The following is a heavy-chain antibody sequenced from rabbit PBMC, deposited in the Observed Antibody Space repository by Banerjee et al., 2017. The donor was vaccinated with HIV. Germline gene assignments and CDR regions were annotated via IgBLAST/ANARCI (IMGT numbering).Heavy chain of an antibody. V-gene: IGHV1S29*01. Sequence: QEQLKETGGGLVQPGGSLTLSCKASGFAFSSYGVSWVRQAPGKGLEWIGYITYGGSAYYASWVKGRFTISRDNAQNTVSLQLNSLTAADTATYFCLRRWHSTDLWGPGTLV. CDR2: ITYGGSA. J-gene: IGHJ4*01. CDR1: GFAFSSYG. D-gene: IGHD7-1*01. CDR3: LRRWHSTDL.